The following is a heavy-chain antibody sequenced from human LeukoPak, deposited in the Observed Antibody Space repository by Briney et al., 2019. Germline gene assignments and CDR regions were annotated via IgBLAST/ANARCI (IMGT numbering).Heavy chain of an antibody. D-gene: IGHD5-24*01. CDR2: IYPGDSDT. Sequence: GESLKISCKGSGYSFTSYWIGWVRQMPGKGLEWMGIIYPGDSDTRYSPSFQGQVTISADKSVSTAYLQWSSLKASDTAMYYCARHGFYSEGDGYNFNYYYYMDVWGKGTTVTVSS. CDR3: ARHGFYSEGDGYNFNYYYYMDV. J-gene: IGHJ6*03. CDR1: GYSFTSYW. V-gene: IGHV5-51*01.